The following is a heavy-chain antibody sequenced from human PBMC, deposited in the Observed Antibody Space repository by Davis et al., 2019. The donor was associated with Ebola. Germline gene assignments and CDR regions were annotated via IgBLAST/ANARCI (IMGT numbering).Heavy chain of an antibody. J-gene: IGHJ6*02. CDR3: AREKMDIVVVVAATPTDYGMDV. CDR2: INPSGGST. Sequence: ASVKVSCKASGYTFTSYYMHWVRQAPGQGLEWMGIINPSGGSTSYAQKSQGRVTITADKSTSTAYMELSSLRSEDTAVYYCAREKMDIVVVVAATPTDYGMDVWGQGTTVTVSS. V-gene: IGHV1-46*01. CDR1: GYTFTSYY. D-gene: IGHD2-15*01.